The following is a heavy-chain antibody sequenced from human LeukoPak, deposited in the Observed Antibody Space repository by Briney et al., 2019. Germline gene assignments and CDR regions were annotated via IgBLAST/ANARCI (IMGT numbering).Heavy chain of an antibody. D-gene: IGHD5-24*01. CDR2: ISYSGTT. V-gene: IGHV4-39*01. CDR3: AGRLWRRDGYNLSAFDI. Sequence: PSETLSLTCTVSGGSISSSSGYYWGWIRQPPGKGLEWIGSISYSGTTYYNPSLKSRVTIFEDTSKNQFSLKLSSVTAAGTAVYYCAGRLWRRDGYNLSAFDIWGQGTMVTVSS. J-gene: IGHJ3*02. CDR1: GGSISSSSGYY.